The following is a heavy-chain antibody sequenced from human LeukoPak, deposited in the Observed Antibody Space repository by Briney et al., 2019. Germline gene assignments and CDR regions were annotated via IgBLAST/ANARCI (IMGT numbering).Heavy chain of an antibody. CDR3: ARHREVLLWFGIFDY. D-gene: IGHD3-10*01. Sequence: PSETLSLTCTDSGGSISSYYWSWIRQPPGKGLEWIGYIYTSGSTNYNPSLKSRDTISVDTSKNQFSLKLSSVTAADTAVYYCARHREVLLWFGIFDYWGQGTLVTVSS. CDR1: GGSISSYY. V-gene: IGHV4-4*09. CDR2: IYTSGST. J-gene: IGHJ4*02.